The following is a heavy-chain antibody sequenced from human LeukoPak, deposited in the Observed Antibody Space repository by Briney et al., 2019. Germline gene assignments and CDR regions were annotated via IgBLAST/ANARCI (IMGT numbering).Heavy chain of an antibody. CDR1: GGTFSSYA. J-gene: IGHJ5*02. V-gene: IGHV1-69*04. D-gene: IGHD2-15*01. CDR2: IIPIFGIA. Sequence: SVKASCKASGGTFSSYAISWVRQAPGQGLEWMGRIIPIFGIANYAQKFQGRVTITADKSTSTAYMELSSLRSEDTAVYYCARGHCSGGSCYRAPQRPSWFDPWGQGTLVTVSS. CDR3: ARGHCSGGSCYRAPQRPSWFDP.